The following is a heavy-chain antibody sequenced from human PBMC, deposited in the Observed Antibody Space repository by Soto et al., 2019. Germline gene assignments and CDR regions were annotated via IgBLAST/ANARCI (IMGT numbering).Heavy chain of an antibody. CDR2: IRSSGNRT. D-gene: IGHD3-3*01. J-gene: IGHJ3*02. CDR3: ARFGSGSDAFDI. CDR1: GFTFSSYA. Sequence: PGGSLRLSCAASGFTFSSYAMNWVRQAPGKGLEWVSGIRSSGNRTDYADSAKGRFAISRDNSKYTLYLQMNSLRAEDTAIYYCARFGSGSDAFDIWGQGTMVT. V-gene: IGHV3-23*01.